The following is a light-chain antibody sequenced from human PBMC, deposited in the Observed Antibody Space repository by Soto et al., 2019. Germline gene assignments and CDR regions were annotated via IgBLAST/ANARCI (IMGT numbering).Light chain of an antibody. J-gene: IGLJ1*01. CDR1: SSDVENSRL. V-gene: IGLV2-23*02. CDR2: DVN. CDR3: CSYAGTYTRV. Sequence: QSALAQPASVSGSPGQSITISCTGTSSDVENSRLTSWYQQHPGKAPKLMIYDVNKRPSGVPYRFSGSKSGNTASLTISGLQAEDEADYYCCSYAGTYTRVFGTGTKVTVL.